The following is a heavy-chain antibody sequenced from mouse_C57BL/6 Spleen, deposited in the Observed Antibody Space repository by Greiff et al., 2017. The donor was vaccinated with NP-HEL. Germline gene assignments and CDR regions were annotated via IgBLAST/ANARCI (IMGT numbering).Heavy chain of an antibody. CDR2: IHPNSGST. V-gene: IGHV1-64*01. Sequence: QVQLKQSGAELVKPGASVKLSCKASGYTFTSYWMHWVKQRPGQGLEWIGLIHPNSGSTNYNEKFKSKATLTVDKSSSTAYMQLSSLTSEDSADSDCEREDDGYYGGAMDYWGQGTSVTVSS. CDR3: EREDDGYYGGAMDY. D-gene: IGHD2-3*01. J-gene: IGHJ4*01. CDR1: GYTFTSYW.